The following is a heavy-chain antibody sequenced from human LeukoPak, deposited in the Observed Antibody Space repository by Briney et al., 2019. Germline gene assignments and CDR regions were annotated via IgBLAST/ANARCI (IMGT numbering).Heavy chain of an antibody. J-gene: IGHJ4*02. Sequence: SETLSLTCAVYGGSFSGYYWSWIRQPPGKGLEWIGEINHSGSTNYNPSLKSRVTISVDTSKNQFSLKLSTVTAADTAVYYCARGCSSTSCQIGSALVYWGQGTLVTVSS. V-gene: IGHV4-34*01. CDR2: INHSGST. CDR3: ARGCSSTSCQIGSALVY. D-gene: IGHD2-2*01. CDR1: GGSFSGYY.